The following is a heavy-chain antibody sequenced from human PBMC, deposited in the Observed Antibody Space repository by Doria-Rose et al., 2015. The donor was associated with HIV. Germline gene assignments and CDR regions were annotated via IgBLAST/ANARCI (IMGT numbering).Heavy chain of an antibody. J-gene: IGHJ3*02. CDR2: IITMFSTT. V-gene: IGHV1-69*18. Sequence: GQLVESGAEVKNPGSSVKVSCKASGDTLTSYVITSLRQGPGHGPEWMGRIITMFSTTKYANNFLGRMTITVDELKTTAYMELTSLRSEDTAVYYCARQRHPPRWAFDIWGQGTMVTVSS. D-gene: IGHD6-25*01. CDR3: ARQRHPPRWAFDI. CDR1: GDTLTSYV.